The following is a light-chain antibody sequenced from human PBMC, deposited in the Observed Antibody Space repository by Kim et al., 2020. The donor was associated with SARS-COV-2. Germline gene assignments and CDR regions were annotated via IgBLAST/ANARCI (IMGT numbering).Light chain of an antibody. J-gene: IGKJ3*01. CDR3: MQGTHWPFT. CDR1: QTLGYSDENIY. Sequence: PASISCRSSQTLGYSDENIYLNWFHQRPGQSPRRLIYKVSNRDSGVPDRFSGSGSGTDFTLQISRVEAEDVGVYYCMQGTHWPFTFGPGTKVDIK. CDR2: KVS. V-gene: IGKV2-30*01.